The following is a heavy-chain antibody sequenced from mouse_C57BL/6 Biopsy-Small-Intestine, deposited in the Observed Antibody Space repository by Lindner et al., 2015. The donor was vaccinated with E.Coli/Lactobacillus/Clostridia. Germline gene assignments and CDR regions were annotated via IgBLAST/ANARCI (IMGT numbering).Heavy chain of an antibody. J-gene: IGHJ4*01. Sequence: LSCAASGFTFSSYAMSWVRQTPEKRLEWVATISDGGSYTYYPDNVKGRFTISRDNAKNNLYLQMSHLKSEDTAMYYCARAILLRYAMDYWGQGTSVTVSS. CDR2: ISDGGSYT. D-gene: IGHD1-1*01. CDR1: GFTFSSYA. CDR3: ARAILLRYAMDY. V-gene: IGHV5-4*01.